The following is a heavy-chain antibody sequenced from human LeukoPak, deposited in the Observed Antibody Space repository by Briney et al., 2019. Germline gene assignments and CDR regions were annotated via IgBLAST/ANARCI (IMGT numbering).Heavy chain of an antibody. CDR2: IYISGST. V-gene: IGHV4-61*02. D-gene: IGHD2-2*01. Sequence: SRTLSLTCTVSGGSISSGGYYWSWLRQPAGKALEWIGRIYISGSTNYNPSLQSRVTISVDTSKNQFSLKLNSVTAADMAVYYCARTVVPSVMGAFDIWGQGTMVAVSS. CDR1: GGSISSGGYY. J-gene: IGHJ3*02. CDR3: ARTVVPSVMGAFDI.